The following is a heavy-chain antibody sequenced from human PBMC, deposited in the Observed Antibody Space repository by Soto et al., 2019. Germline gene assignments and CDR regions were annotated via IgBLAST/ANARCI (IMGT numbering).Heavy chain of an antibody. CDR2: ISGSGGST. V-gene: IGHV3-23*01. D-gene: IGHD6-13*01. CDR1: GFSLSSYA. Sequence: GCLRLCCAACGFSLSSYAVGWFRQAPGKGLEWVSAISGSGGSTYYADSVKGRFTISRDNSKNTLYLQMNSLRAEDTAVYYCAKDREIAAANYYSYGMDVWGQATTVTVSS. CDR3: AKDREIAAANYYSYGMDV. J-gene: IGHJ6*02.